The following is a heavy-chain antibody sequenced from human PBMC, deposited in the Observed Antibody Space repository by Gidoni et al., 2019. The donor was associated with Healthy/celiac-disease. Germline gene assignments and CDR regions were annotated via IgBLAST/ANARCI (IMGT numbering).Heavy chain of an antibody. Sequence: TSYAMHWVRQAPGQRLEWMGWINAGNGNTKYSQKFQGRVTITRDTSGSTAYMELSSLRSEDTAVYYCSSALYPSFPVGYWGQGTLVTVSS. CDR2: INAGNGNT. CDR1: TSYA. J-gene: IGHJ4*02. D-gene: IGHD2-2*02. CDR3: SSALYPSFPVGY. V-gene: IGHV1-3*01.